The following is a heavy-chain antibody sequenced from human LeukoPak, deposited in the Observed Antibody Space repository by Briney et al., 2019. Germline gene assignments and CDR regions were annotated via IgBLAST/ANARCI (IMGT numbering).Heavy chain of an antibody. D-gene: IGHD6-6*01. V-gene: IGHV4-59*01. Sequence: PSETLSLTCTVSGGSISSYYWSWIRQPPGKGLEWIGYIHYSGSTNYNPSLKSRVTISADTSNNQFSLKLSSVTAADAAVYYCARKYSSSSGNWLDPWGQGTLVTVSS. CDR1: GGSISSYY. CDR2: IHYSGST. J-gene: IGHJ5*02. CDR3: ARKYSSSSGNWLDP.